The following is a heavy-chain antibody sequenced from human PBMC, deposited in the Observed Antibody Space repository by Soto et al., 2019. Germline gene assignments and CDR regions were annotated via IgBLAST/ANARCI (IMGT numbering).Heavy chain of an antibody. D-gene: IGHD6-19*01. CDR1: GFTFSSYG. J-gene: IGHJ6*02. V-gene: IGHV3-33*01. CDR3: ARLQLLVGGYYYGLDV. CDR2: IWYDGSNK. Sequence: QVQLVESGGGVVQPGRSLRLSCAASGFTFSSYGMHWVRQAPGKGLEWVAGIWYDGSNKYYADSVKGRFTISRDNSKNTLYLQMNSLRAEATAVYYCARLQLLVGGYYYGLDVWGQGTTVTVSS.